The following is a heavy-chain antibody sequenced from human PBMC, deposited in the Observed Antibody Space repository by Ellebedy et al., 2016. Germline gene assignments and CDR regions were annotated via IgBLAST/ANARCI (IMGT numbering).Heavy chain of an antibody. CDR3: AKGGTWPGAELDV. V-gene: IGHV3-64D*06. J-gene: IGHJ4*02. Sequence: GESLKISCSASEFTFSSYAMHWVRQAPGKGLEFVSAIRNAGGSTFYADSVKGRFSISRDNSKSTLFLQMSSLRPAETAVYYCAKGGTWPGAELDVWGQGTLVTVSS. CDR1: EFTFSSYA. D-gene: IGHD1-1*01. CDR2: IRNAGGST.